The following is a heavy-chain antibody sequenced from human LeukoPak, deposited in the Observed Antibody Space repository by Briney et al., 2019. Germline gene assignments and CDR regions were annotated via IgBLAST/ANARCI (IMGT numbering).Heavy chain of an antibody. CDR3: ARLFPTGGYYYDSSGDSFDY. J-gene: IGHJ4*02. D-gene: IGHD3-22*01. V-gene: IGHV4-39*01. CDR2: IYYSGNT. CDR1: GGSISSSSYY. Sequence: SETLSLTCTVSGGSISSSSYYWGWIRQPPGKGLEWIGSIYYSGNTYYNPSLKRRVTISVDTSKNQISLQLSSVTAADTAVYYCARLFPTGGYYYDSSGDSFDYWGQGTLVTVSS.